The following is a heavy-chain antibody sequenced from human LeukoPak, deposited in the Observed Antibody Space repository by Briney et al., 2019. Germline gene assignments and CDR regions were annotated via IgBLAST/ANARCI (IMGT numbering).Heavy chain of an antibody. CDR3: ARDKQPGDY. CDR2: IYYSGST. V-gene: IGHV4-59*01. Sequence: PSGSLSLTCTVSGDSLSPYYWGWVRQPPGKGLEWIGYIYYSGSTTYNPSLRSRVTLSVDPSKNQFSLKLTSVTAADTAVYYCARDKQPGDYWGQGTLVTVSS. J-gene: IGHJ4*02. CDR1: GDSLSPYY. D-gene: IGHD5-18*01.